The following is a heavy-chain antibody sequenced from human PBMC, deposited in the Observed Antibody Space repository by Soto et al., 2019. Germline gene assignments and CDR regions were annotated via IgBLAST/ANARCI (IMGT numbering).Heavy chain of an antibody. CDR3: ARDESSSMYYLAN. CDR2: ISGSGGST. Sequence: GGSLRLSCAASGFTFSRKSMSWVRQPPGKGLEWVSGISGSGGSTYYADTVKGRFTISRDNSKNTVFLQMNSLRAEDTAVYYCARDESSSMYYLANWGQGT. V-gene: IGHV3-23*01. CDR1: GFTFSRKS. J-gene: IGHJ4*02. D-gene: IGHD6-13*01.